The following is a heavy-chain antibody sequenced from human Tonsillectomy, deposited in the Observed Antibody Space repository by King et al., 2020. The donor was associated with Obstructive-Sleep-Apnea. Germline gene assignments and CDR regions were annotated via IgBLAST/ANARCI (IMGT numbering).Heavy chain of an antibody. CDR1: GFTFSSSA. J-gene: IGHJ5*02. Sequence: VQLVESGGGLVQPGGSLKLSCAASGFTFSSSAMHWVRQASGKGLEWVGRIRSKANSYATAYAASVKGRFTISRDDSKNTAYLQMNSLKTEDTAVYYCTRVPEGNWFDPWGQGTLVTVSS. CDR2: IRSKANSYAT. CDR3: TRVPEGNWFDP. V-gene: IGHV3-73*02.